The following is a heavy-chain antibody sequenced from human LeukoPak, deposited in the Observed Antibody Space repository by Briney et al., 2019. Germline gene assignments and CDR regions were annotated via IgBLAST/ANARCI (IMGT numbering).Heavy chain of an antibody. V-gene: IGHV3-48*03. Sequence: VGSPRLSCVGSGLTFSSYDMSWVRQAPGKGLEWISYISNSGKTIYYADSVKGRFTISRDNAKNSLYLQMNSLRAEDTAVYYCDTRPRYWGQGTLVTVSS. CDR3: DTRPRY. CDR1: GLTFSSYD. D-gene: IGHD2-2*01. CDR2: ISNSGKTI. J-gene: IGHJ4*02.